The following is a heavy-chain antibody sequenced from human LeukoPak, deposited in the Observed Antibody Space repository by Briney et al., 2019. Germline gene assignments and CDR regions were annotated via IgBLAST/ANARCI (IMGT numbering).Heavy chain of an antibody. CDR3: ATAKYSSGWYGAFDI. J-gene: IGHJ3*02. V-gene: IGHV1-24*01. CDR1: GYTLTELS. Sequence: ASVKVSCKVSGYTLTELSMHWVRQAPGKGLERVGGFDPEDGETIYAQKFQGRVTMTEDTSTDTAYMELSSLRSEDTAVYYCATAKYSSGWYGAFDIWGQGTMVTVSS. CDR2: FDPEDGET. D-gene: IGHD6-19*01.